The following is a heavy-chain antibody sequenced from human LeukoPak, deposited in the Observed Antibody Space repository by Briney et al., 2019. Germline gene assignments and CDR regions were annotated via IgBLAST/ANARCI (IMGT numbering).Heavy chain of an antibody. CDR1: GFTFSSYG. J-gene: IGHJ4*02. CDR3: AKDRDSEWLVGYYFDY. D-gene: IGHD6-19*01. CDR2: IWYDGSNK. Sequence: PGRALRLSCAASGFTFSSYGMHWVRQAPGKGLGWVAVIWYDGSNKYYADSVKGRFTISRDNSKNTLYLQMNSLRAEDTAVYYCAKDRDSEWLVGYYFDYWGQGTLVTVSS. V-gene: IGHV3-33*06.